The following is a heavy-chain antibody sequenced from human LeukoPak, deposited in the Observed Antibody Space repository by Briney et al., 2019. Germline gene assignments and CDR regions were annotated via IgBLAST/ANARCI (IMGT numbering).Heavy chain of an antibody. CDR1: GGTFISYA. CDR3: ATLTYDILTGYYKGYFDY. D-gene: IGHD3-9*01. CDR2: IIPIFGTA. Sequence: ASVKVSCKASGGTFISYAISWVRQAPGQGLEWMGGIIPIFGTANYAQKFQGRVTITADKSTSTAYMELSSLRSEDTAVYYCATLTYDILTGYYKGYFDYWGQGTLVTVSS. V-gene: IGHV1-69*06. J-gene: IGHJ4*02.